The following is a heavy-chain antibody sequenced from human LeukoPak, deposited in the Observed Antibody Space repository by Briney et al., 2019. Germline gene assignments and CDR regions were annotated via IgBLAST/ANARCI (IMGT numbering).Heavy chain of an antibody. CDR1: GFTFSSYW. CDR2: IKQDGSEK. V-gene: IGHV3-7*01. J-gene: IGHJ4*02. CDR3: ARREGVLRFLEWLSYFDY. D-gene: IGHD3-3*01. Sequence: GGSLRLSCAASGFTFSSYWMSWVRQAPGKGLEWVANIKQDGSEKYYVDSVKGRFTISRDNAKNTLYLHVNSLRAEDTSVYYCARREGVLRFLEWLSYFDYWGQGTLVTVSS.